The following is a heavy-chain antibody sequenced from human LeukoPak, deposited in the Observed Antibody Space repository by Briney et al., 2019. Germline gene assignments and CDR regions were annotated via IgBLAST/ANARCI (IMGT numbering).Heavy chain of an antibody. J-gene: IGHJ3*02. D-gene: IGHD6-13*01. CDR2: ISTSGVYT. CDR3: ARNRISAAGCVFDI. Sequence: GGSLRLSCAASGFTFSDHYMRWLRQARGKGLEGGSYISTSGVYTNYADSVKGRFTIPRDDAKHSLHLQMNSLIAEDTAMYYCARNRISAAGCVFDIWGQGTMVTVSS. CDR1: GFTFSDHY. V-gene: IGHV3-11*03.